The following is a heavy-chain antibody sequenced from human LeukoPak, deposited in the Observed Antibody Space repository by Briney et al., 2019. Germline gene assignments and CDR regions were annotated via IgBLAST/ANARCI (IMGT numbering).Heavy chain of an antibody. J-gene: IGHJ6*02. CDR3: ARASVRYYYYGMDV. V-gene: IGHV4-61*02. Sequence: SETLSLTCTVSGGSISSGNYYWSWLRQPAGKGLEWIGRVYAGGSTNSNPSLKSRVTISIDTSKNHFSLRLSSVTAADTAVYYCARASVRYYYYGMDVWGQGTTVTVSS. D-gene: IGHD2-2*01. CDR1: GGSISSGNYY. CDR2: VYAGGST.